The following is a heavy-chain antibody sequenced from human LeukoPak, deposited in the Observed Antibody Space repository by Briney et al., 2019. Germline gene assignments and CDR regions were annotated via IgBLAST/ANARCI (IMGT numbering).Heavy chain of an antibody. CDR2: ISAYNGNT. Sequence: RWASVKVSCKASAYTFTSYGISWVRQAPGQGLEWMGWISAYNGNTNYAQKLQGRVTMTTDTSTSTAYMELRSLRSDDTAVYYCAREDILRARTDYWGQGTLVTVSS. J-gene: IGHJ4*02. CDR3: AREDILRARTDY. V-gene: IGHV1-18*01. D-gene: IGHD3-9*01. CDR1: AYTFTSYG.